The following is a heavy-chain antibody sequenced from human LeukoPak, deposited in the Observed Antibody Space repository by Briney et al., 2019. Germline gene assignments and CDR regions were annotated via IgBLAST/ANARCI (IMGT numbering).Heavy chain of an antibody. CDR1: GGTFSDYS. V-gene: IGHV1-69*04. Sequence: SVKVSCKASGGTFSDYSISWVRQAPGQGLEWMGRIIPILNVPNYAQKFEGRVTITADKSTSTAYLELSGLKSEDTAVYFCARDRPRARYFDYWGQGTLVTVSS. CDR3: ARDRPRARYFDY. D-gene: IGHD2-15*01. CDR2: IIPILNVP. J-gene: IGHJ4*02.